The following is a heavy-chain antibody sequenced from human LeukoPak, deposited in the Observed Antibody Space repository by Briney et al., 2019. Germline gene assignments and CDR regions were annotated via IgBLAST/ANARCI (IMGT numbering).Heavy chain of an antibody. CDR3: ARERYSYGDDAFDI. V-gene: IGHV3-53*01. Sequence: PGGSLRLSCAASGFTVSSNYMSWVRQAPGKGLEWVSVIYSGGSTYYADSVKGRFTISRDNSKNTLYLRMNSLRAEDTAVYYCARERYSYGDDAFDIWGQGTMVTVSS. J-gene: IGHJ3*02. CDR1: GFTVSSNY. D-gene: IGHD5-18*01. CDR2: IYSGGST.